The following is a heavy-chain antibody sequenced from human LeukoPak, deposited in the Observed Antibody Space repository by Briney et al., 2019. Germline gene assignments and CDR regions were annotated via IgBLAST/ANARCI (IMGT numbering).Heavy chain of an antibody. J-gene: IGHJ5*02. CDR1: GYTFTSYY. V-gene: IGHV1-46*01. CDR2: INPSRGSG. D-gene: IGHD3-10*01. Sequence: ASGKVSCKASGYTFTSYYMHWVRQAPGQGLEWMGIINPSRGSGSYAQKVQGRVTMTRDTSTSTVYMELSSLRSEDTAVYSCARDGKEYNWFDPWGQGTLVTVSS. CDR3: ARDGKEYNWFDP.